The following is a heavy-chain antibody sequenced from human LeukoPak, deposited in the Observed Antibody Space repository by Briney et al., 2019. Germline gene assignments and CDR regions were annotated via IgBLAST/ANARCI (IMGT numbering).Heavy chain of an antibody. V-gene: IGHV4-30-2*03. D-gene: IGHD1-20*01. Sequence: PSETLSLTCAVSGGSISSGGYSWSWIRQPPGKGLEWIGYIYYSGSTYYNPSLKSRVTISIDTSKNQFSLRLSSVTAADTALYYCARRITGTTSDSFDYWGQGTLVTVSS. CDR2: IYYSGST. J-gene: IGHJ4*02. CDR3: ARRITGTTSDSFDY. CDR1: GGSISSGGYS.